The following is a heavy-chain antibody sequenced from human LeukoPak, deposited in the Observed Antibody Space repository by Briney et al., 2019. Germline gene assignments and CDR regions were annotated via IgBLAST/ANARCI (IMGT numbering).Heavy chain of an antibody. V-gene: IGHV1-18*01. D-gene: IGHD4-23*01. CDR3: ARIFLSVVAPKRWFDP. CDR2: ISAYNGNT. J-gene: IGHJ5*02. Sequence: ASVKVSCKASGYTFTSYGISWARQAPGQGLEWMGWISAYNGNTNYAQKLQGRVTMTTDTSTSTAYMELRSLRSDDTAVYYCARIFLSVVAPKRWFDPWGQGTLVTVSS. CDR1: GYTFTSYG.